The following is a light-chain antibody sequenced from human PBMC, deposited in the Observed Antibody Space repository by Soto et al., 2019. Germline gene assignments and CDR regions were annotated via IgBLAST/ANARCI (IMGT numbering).Light chain of an antibody. V-gene: IGKV1-39*01. CDR1: QSISDY. J-gene: IGKJ1*01. Sequence: DIPMTQSPSSLSASVGDRVTITCRASQSISDYLNWYQHKPGKAPKFLIYAVSSLQSGVPSRFSGSGSGTDFTLTISSLQPEDFATYYCQQSYSTPRTFGQGTKVEIK. CDR3: QQSYSTPRT. CDR2: AVS.